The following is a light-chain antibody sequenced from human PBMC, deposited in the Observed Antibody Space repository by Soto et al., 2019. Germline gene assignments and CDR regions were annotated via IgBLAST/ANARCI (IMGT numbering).Light chain of an antibody. J-gene: IGLJ1*01. CDR2: DVT. V-gene: IGLV2-14*03. Sequence: QSVLTQPASVSGSPGQSITISCTGTSSDVGGYNYVSWYQQHPGKAHKLVISDVTSRPSGVSNRFSGSKSGNTVSLTISGLQAEDEADYYCSSYTSSSTYVFGTGTKGTVL. CDR3: SSYTSSSTYV. CDR1: SSDVGGYNY.